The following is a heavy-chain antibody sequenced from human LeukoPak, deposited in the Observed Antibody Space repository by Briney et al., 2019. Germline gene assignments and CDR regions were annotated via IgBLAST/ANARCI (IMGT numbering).Heavy chain of an antibody. CDR1: GGSISSYY. Sequence: PSETLSLTCTVSGGSISSYYWSWIRQPAGKGLEWIGRIYTSGSTNYNPSLKSRVTMSVDTSKNQFSLKLSSVTAADTAVYYCPRESGWLRWSWFDPWGQGTLVTVSS. V-gene: IGHV4-4*07. CDR3: PRESGWLRWSWFDP. J-gene: IGHJ5*02. CDR2: IYTSGST. D-gene: IGHD5-12*01.